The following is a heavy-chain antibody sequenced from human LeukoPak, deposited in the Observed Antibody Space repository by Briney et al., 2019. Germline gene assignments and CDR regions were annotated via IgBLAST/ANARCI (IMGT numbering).Heavy chain of an antibody. CDR2: IYYTGST. D-gene: IGHD6-19*01. CDR1: GGSFSGDDYY. J-gene: IGHJ4*02. Sequence: KPSETLSLTCTVSGGSFSGDDYYWSWVRQSPGKGLEWIGYIYYTGSTYYNPSLESRVIISVDTSKNQFSLKLSSVTAADTAVYYCARGGGVAGTPYNPYDYWGQGTLVTVSS. V-gene: IGHV4-30-4*02. CDR3: ARGGGVAGTPYNPYDY.